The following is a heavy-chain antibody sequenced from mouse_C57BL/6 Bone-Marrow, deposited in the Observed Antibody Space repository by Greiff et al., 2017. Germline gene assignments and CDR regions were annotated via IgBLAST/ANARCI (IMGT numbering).Heavy chain of an antibody. D-gene: IGHD1-3*01. Sequence: QVQLQQSGAELARPGASVKLSCKASGYTFTSYGISWVKQRTGQGLEWIGEIYPRSGNTYYNEKFKGKATLTADKSSSTAYMELLSLTSEDSAVYFSARELNWYGFDYWGQGTTLTVAT. J-gene: IGHJ2*01. CDR3: ARELNWYGFDY. V-gene: IGHV1-81*01. CDR2: IYPRSGNT. CDR1: GYTFTSYG.